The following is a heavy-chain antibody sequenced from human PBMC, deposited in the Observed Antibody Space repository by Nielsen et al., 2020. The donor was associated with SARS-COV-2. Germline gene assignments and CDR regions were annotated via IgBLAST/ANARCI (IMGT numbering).Heavy chain of an antibody. CDR1: GFTFSTYA. CDR3: ARDQDGGAATSNWYFDL. V-gene: IGHV3-21*06. Sequence: GESLKISCAASGFTFSTYAMSWVRQAPGKGLEWDASITMSGAYMYYADSVRGRFTVSRDNAENSLYLQMNSLRDEDTAVYYCARDQDGGAATSNWYFDLWGRGTLVIVSS. D-gene: IGHD6-25*01. J-gene: IGHJ2*01. CDR2: ITMSGAYM.